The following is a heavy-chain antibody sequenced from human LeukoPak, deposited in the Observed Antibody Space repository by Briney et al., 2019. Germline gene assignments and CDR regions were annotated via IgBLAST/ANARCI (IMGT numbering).Heavy chain of an antibody. CDR3: ARSGYCSSTSCYTVDYYYMDV. D-gene: IGHD2-2*02. J-gene: IGHJ6*03. CDR1: GGSISSGDYY. Sequence: SETLSLTCTVSGGSISSGDYYWSWIRQPPGKGLEWIGYIYYSGSTYYNPSLKSRVTISVDTSKNQFSLKLSSVTAADTAVYYCARSGYCSSTSCYTVDYYYMDVWGKGTTVTVPS. V-gene: IGHV4-30-4*08. CDR2: IYYSGST.